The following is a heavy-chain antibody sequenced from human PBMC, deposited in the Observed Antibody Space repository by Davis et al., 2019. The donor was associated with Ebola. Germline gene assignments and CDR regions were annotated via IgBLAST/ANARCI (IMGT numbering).Heavy chain of an antibody. D-gene: IGHD5-18*01. Sequence: GESLKISCAASGFSFRNYRMHWVRQAPGKGLEWVSRANSDGSTTGYGDSVKGRFTISRDNARNTLYLQMNSLRAEDTAVYYCSREVRGGFSPMDLWGTGTTVTVSS. J-gene: IGHJ6*04. CDR2: ANSDGSTT. CDR3: SREVRGGFSPMDL. CDR1: GFSFRNYR. V-gene: IGHV3-74*01.